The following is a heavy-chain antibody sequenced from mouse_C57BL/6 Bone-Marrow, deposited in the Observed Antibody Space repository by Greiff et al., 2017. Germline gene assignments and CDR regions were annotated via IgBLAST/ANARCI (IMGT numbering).Heavy chain of an antibody. CDR2: ISGGGGNT. J-gene: IGHJ1*03. CDR3: SRQVSTVLATKYFDV. CDR1: GFTFSSYT. D-gene: IGHD1-1*01. V-gene: IGHV5-9*01. Sequence: EVKLVESGGGLVKPGGSLKLSCAASGFTFSSYTMSWVRQTPEKRLQWVAAISGGGGNTSYPDSVKGRFTISRDNDKNILYLHMSSLRSEDTALYYCSRQVSTVLATKYFDVWGTGTTVTVSS.